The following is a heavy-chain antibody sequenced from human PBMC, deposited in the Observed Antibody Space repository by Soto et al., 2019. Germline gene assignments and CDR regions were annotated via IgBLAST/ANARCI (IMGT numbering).Heavy chain of an antibody. CDR2: VYYNGGA. V-gene: IGHV4-39*01. D-gene: IGHD2-15*01. Sequence: SSETLSLTCAVSGVSIHNSHSFWGWIRQPPGKGLEFIGSVYYNGGANYNPSLKSRVTMSIDTSKNQFSLRVNSLTAADTAVYYCGRVVEGATRHTDFDSWGQGILVTVLL. CDR1: GVSIHNSHSF. CDR3: GRVVEGATRHTDFDS. J-gene: IGHJ5*01.